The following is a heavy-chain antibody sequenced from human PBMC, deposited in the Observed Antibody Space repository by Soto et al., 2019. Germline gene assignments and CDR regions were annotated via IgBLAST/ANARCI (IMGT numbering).Heavy chain of an antibody. Sequence: SETLSLTCTVSGGSINSGGYYWSWIRQHPGKGLEWIGYINYSGSTNYNPSLKSRITISRDTSKNQFSLKLSSVTAADTAVYYCARNYYNSKVYGYCGQGTLVTVSS. CDR1: GGSINSGGYY. CDR2: INYSGST. CDR3: ARNYYNSKVYGY. V-gene: IGHV4-31*03. D-gene: IGHD3-22*01. J-gene: IGHJ4*02.